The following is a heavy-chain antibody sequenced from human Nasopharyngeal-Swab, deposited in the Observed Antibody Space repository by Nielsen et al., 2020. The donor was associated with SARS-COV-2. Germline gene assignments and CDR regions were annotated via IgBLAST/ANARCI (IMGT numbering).Heavy chain of an antibody. V-gene: IGHV4-34*01. CDR2: INHSGST. D-gene: IGHD6-13*01. CDR1: GGSFSGYY. J-gene: IGHJ6*02. Sequence: GSLRLSCAVYGGSFSGYYWSWIRQPPGKGLEWIGEINHSGSTNYNPSLKSRVTISVDTSKNQFSLKLSSVTAADTAVYYCARGGSSSWYYYYYGMDVWGQRTTVTVSS. CDR3: ARGGSSSWYYYYYGMDV.